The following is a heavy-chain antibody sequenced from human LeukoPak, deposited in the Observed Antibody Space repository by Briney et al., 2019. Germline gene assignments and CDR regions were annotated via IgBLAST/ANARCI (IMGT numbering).Heavy chain of an antibody. J-gene: IGHJ4*02. CDR1: GGSISSYY. CDR2: IYYTETT. CDR3: ARLKTGVYFDY. V-gene: IGHV4-59*08. D-gene: IGHD1-1*01. Sequence: SETLSLTCTVSGGSISSYYWSWIRQPPGKGLEWIGYIYYTETTYYNPSLKSRLTISVDTSKNQFSLRLSSVTAADTAVYYCARLKTGVYFDYWGQGTLVTVSS.